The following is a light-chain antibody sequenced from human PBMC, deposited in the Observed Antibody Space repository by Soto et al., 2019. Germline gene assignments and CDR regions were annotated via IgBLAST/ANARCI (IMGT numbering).Light chain of an antibody. Sequence: EIVLTQSPATLSVSPGERVTLSCRASQSVDINLAWYQQKPGQAPRLLIYGASTRATDMPGRFSGRGSGTEFTLTINSLQSEDYAVYYCQQYRNGPRTFGQGTTVDVK. CDR3: QQYRNGPRT. CDR2: GAS. V-gene: IGKV3-15*01. CDR1: QSVDIN. J-gene: IGKJ1*01.